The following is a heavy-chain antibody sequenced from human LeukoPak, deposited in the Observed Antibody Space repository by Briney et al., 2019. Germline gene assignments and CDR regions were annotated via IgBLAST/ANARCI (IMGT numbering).Heavy chain of an antibody. D-gene: IGHD6-13*01. J-gene: IGHJ4*02. CDR3: AKDRETTSSGTIDY. CDR2: ISEDGSNA. CDR1: GFTFNNYC. Sequence: GGSLRLSCAASGFTFNNYCMHCVRQAPGKGLEWVAFISEDGSNAKYADSVKGRFTISRDNSNKTLSLQMNSLRVEEPGVYYCAKDRETTSSGTIDYWGQGTLVTVSS. V-gene: IGHV3-30*18.